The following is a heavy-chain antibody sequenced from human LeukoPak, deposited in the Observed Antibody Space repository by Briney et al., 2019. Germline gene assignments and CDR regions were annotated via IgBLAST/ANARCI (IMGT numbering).Heavy chain of an antibody. CDR1: GFIVSSNY. D-gene: IGHD2-21*02. CDR3: AKDRLQLNYYYYYMDV. V-gene: IGHV3-66*01. CDR2: IYSGGST. J-gene: IGHJ6*03. Sequence: GGSLRLSCAASGFIVSSNYMSWVRQAPGKGLEWVSVIYSGGSTHYADSVKGRFTISRDNSKNTLYLQMNSLRAEDTAVYYCAKDRLQLNYYYYYMDVWGKGTTVTVSS.